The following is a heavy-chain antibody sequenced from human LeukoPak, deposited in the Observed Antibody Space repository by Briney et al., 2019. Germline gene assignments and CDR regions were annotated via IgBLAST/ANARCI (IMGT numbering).Heavy chain of an antibody. J-gene: IGHJ3*02. D-gene: IGHD3-22*01. CDR1: GYTFTSYY. Sequence: ASVKVSCKASGYTFTSYYMHWVRQAPGQGLEWMGIINPSGGSTSYAQKFQGRVTMTRDMYTSTVYMELSSLRSEDTAVYYCAREGITMIVVVNNAFDIWGQGTMVTVSS. V-gene: IGHV1-46*01. CDR2: INPSGGST. CDR3: AREGITMIVVVNNAFDI.